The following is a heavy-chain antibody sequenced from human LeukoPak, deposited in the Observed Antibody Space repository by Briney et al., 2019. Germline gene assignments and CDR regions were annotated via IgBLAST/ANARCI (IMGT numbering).Heavy chain of an antibody. CDR3: ARDRGQLVFDY. Sequence: GASVKVSCKPSGYTFTGYYLHWVRQAPGQGLEWMGWIDPNSGATKYAQNFQGRAAMTGDTSISTVYMELSRLRSDDTAVYYCARDRGQLVFDYWGQGTLVTVSS. CDR1: GYTFTGYY. J-gene: IGHJ4*02. V-gene: IGHV1-2*02. D-gene: IGHD4-23*01. CDR2: IDPNSGAT.